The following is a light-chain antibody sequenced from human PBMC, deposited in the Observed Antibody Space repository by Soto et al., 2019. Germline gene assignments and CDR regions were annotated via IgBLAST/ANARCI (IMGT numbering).Light chain of an antibody. V-gene: IGLV1-40*01. J-gene: IGLJ2*01. CDR3: QSYDSSLSGFVV. Sequence: SVLTKPPSVSGAPGQRVTISCTGSSSNIGAGYDVHWYQQLPGTAPKLLIYGNNNRPSGVPDRFSGPKSGTSASLAITGLQADDEADYYCQSYDSSLSGFVVFGGGTKLTVL. CDR1: SSNIGAGYD. CDR2: GNN.